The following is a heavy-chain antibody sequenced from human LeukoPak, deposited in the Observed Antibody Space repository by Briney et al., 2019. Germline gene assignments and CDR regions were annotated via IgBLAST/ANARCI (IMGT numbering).Heavy chain of an antibody. CDR2: IYTSGST. D-gene: IGHD2-2*02. Sequence: PSQTLSLTCTVSGVSISSGSYYWSWIRQPAGKGLEWIGRIYTSGSTNYNPSLKSRVTISVDTSKNQFSLKLSSVTAADTAVYYCARERGYCSSTSCYKGKHYYYYYMDVWGKGTTVTVSS. V-gene: IGHV4-61*02. CDR3: ARERGYCSSTSCYKGKHYYYYYMDV. CDR1: GVSISSGSYY. J-gene: IGHJ6*03.